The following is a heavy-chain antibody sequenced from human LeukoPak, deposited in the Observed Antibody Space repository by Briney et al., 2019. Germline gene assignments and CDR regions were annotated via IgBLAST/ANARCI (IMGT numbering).Heavy chain of an antibody. Sequence: PGGSLRLSCAASGFTFSSYWTHWVRQAPGKGLVWVSRINSDGSSTSYADSVKGRFTISRDNAKNTLYLQMNSLRAEDTAVYYCARVNTMVRGVILGPKNWFDPWGQGTLVTVSS. V-gene: IGHV3-74*01. CDR2: INSDGSST. CDR1: GFTFSSYW. J-gene: IGHJ5*02. D-gene: IGHD3-10*01. CDR3: ARVNTMVRGVILGPKNWFDP.